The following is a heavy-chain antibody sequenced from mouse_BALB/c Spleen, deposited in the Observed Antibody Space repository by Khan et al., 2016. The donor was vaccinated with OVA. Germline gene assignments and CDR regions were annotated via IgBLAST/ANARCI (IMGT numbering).Heavy chain of an antibody. D-gene: IGHD1-1*01. J-gene: IGHJ2*01. Sequence: EVQLQESGPSLVKPSQTLSLTCSVTGDSITSGYWNWIRKFPGNKLEYMGYISYSGSTYYNPSLKSRISITRDTSKNQYYLQLNSVTTEDTATYYCARDYYGSSYVDYWGQGTTLTVSS. CDR1: GDSITSGY. V-gene: IGHV3-8*02. CDR2: ISYSGST. CDR3: ARDYYGSSYVDY.